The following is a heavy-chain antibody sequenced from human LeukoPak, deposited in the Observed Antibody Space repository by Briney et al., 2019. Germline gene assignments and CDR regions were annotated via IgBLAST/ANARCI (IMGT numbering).Heavy chain of an antibody. V-gene: IGHV1-18*01. CDR3: ARGRGRYCSSTSCLIQGAY. CDR1: GYTFTSYG. D-gene: IGHD2-2*01. Sequence: ASVKVSCKASGYTFTSYGISWVRQAPGQGLEWMGWISAYNGNTNYAQKLQGRVTMTTDTSTSTAYMELRSLRSDDTAVYYCARGRGRYCSSTSCLIQGAYWGQGTLVTVSS. CDR2: ISAYNGNT. J-gene: IGHJ4*02.